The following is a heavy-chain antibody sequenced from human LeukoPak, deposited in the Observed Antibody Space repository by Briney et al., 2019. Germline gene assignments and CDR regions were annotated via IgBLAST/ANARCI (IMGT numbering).Heavy chain of an antibody. CDR1: GGSISSSSYY. D-gene: IGHD1-26*01. CDR3: AREEYSGSYYDY. Sequence: SETLSLTCTVFGGSISSSSYYWGWIRQPPGKGLEWIGSIYYSGSTYYNPSLKSRVTISVDTSKNQFSLKLSSVTAADTAVYYCAREEYSGSYYDYWGQGTLVTVSS. CDR2: IYYSGST. J-gene: IGHJ4*02. V-gene: IGHV4-39*07.